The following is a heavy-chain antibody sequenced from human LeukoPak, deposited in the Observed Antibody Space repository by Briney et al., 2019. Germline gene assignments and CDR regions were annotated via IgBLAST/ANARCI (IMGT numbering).Heavy chain of an antibody. CDR3: TRDPNGDYIGAFDM. Sequence: GGSLRLSCTASGFTLSAYAMMWVRQAPGKGREWVSAIRGGGTSEFYADSVKARFRIPRDNSKDTLFLQMNTLRAEDTAVYYCTRDPNGDYIGAFDMWGPGTMVTVSS. V-gene: IGHV3-23*01. J-gene: IGHJ3*02. CDR2: IRGGGTSE. CDR1: GFTLSAYA. D-gene: IGHD4-17*01.